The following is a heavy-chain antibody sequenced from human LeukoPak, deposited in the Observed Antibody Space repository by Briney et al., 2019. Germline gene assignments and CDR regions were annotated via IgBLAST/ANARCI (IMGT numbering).Heavy chain of an antibody. CDR3: ARERTELNPLLPRMDV. Sequence: GGSLRLSCAASGFTFSSYAMSWVRQAPGKGLEWVSVTYSGGSTYYADSVKGRFTVSRDNSKNTLYLQMNSLRSDDTAVYYCARERTELNPLLPRMDVWGQGTTVTVSS. V-gene: IGHV3-53*05. D-gene: IGHD3/OR15-3a*01. CDR1: GFTFSSYA. J-gene: IGHJ6*02. CDR2: TYSGGST.